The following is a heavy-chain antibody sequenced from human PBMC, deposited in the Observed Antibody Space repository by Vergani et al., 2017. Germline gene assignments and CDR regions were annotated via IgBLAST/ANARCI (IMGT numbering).Heavy chain of an antibody. Sequence: EVELIQSGPEMRKPGESLKISCKGSEYSFGNYWIGWVRQMPGKGLEWMGIIYPADSDTRYSPSFQGQVTISADKSISTAFLQWNSLKASDTALYYCARHKTYTDAWWHETMVTVSS. V-gene: IGHV5-51*01. CDR3: ARHKTYTDA. J-gene: IGHJ5*01. CDR1: EYSFGNYW. CDR2: IYPADSDT.